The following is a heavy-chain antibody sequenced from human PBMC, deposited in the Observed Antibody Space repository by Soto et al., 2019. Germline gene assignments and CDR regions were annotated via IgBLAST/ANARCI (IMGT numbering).Heavy chain of an antibody. CDR3: ARVATVTTGYGMDV. D-gene: IGHD4-17*01. CDR2: INHSGST. V-gene: IGHV4-34*01. J-gene: IGHJ6*02. CDR1: GGSFSGYY. Sequence: SETLSLTCAVYGGSFSGYYWSWIRQPPGKGLEWIGEINHSGSTNYNPSLKSRVTISVDTSKNQFSLKLSSVTAADTAVYYCARVATVTTGYGMDVWGQGTTVTVS.